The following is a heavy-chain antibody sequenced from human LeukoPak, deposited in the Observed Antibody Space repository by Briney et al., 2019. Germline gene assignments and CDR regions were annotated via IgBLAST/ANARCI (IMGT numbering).Heavy chain of an antibody. CDR2: IRYDGSNK. D-gene: IGHD3-3*01. Sequence: QTGGSLRLSCAASGFTFGSYGMHWVRQAPGKGLEWVAFIRYDGSNKYYADSVKGRFTISRDNSKNTLYLQMNSLRAEDTAVYYCAKDHSGDLDYWGQGTLVTVSS. CDR1: GFTFGSYG. V-gene: IGHV3-30*02. CDR3: AKDHSGDLDY. J-gene: IGHJ4*02.